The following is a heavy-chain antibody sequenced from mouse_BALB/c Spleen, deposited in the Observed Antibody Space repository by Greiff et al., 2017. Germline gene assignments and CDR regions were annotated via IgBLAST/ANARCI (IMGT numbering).Heavy chain of an antibody. D-gene: IGHD1-2*01. Sequence: EVQVVESGGGLVKPGGSLKLSCAASGFTFSSYAMSWVRQTPEKRLEWVATISSGGSYTYYPDSVKGRFTISRDNAKNTLYLQMSSLRSEDTAMYYCASPYYGYWFAYWGQGTLVTVSA. V-gene: IGHV5-9-3*01. CDR3: ASPYYGYWFAY. J-gene: IGHJ3*01. CDR2: ISSGGSYT. CDR1: GFTFSSYA.